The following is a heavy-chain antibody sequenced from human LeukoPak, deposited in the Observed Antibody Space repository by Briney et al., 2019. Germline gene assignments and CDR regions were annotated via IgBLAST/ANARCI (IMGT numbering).Heavy chain of an antibody. D-gene: IGHD3-22*01. CDR3: AREWAYYDSSGYYDS. V-gene: IGHV4-34*01. J-gene: IGHJ4*02. CDR1: GGSFSGYY. Sequence: SETLSLTCAVYGGSFSGYYWSWIRQPPGKGLECIGEIHHSGSTNYNPSLKSRVTISVDTSKNQISLKLSSVTAADTAVYYCAREWAYYDSSGYYDSWGQGTLVTVSS. CDR2: IHHSGST.